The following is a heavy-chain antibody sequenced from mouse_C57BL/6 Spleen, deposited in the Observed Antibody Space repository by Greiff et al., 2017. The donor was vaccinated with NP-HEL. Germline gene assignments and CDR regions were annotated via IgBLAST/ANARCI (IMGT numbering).Heavy chain of an antibody. J-gene: IGHJ3*01. Sequence: QVQLQQSGAELVKPGASVKISCKASGYAFSSYWMNWVKQRPGKGLEWIGQIYPGDGDTNYNGKFKGKATLTADKSSSTAYMQLSSLTSEDSAVYFCANPPHYYGSSYGAYWGQGTLVTVSA. CDR2: IYPGDGDT. CDR1: GYAFSSYW. D-gene: IGHD1-1*01. CDR3: ANPPHYYGSSYGAY. V-gene: IGHV1-80*01.